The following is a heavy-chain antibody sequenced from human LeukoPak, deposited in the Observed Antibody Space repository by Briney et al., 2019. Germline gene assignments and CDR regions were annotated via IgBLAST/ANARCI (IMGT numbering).Heavy chain of an antibody. CDR1: GYTFTSYA. CDR2: INAGNGNT. Sequence: ASVKVSCKASGYTFTSYAMHWVRQAPGQRLEWMGWINAGNGNTKYSQKFQGRVTITRDTSASTAYMELSSLRSEDTAVYYCARDLLAAAATGFDYWGQGTLVTVSS. CDR3: ARDLLAAAATGFDY. V-gene: IGHV1-3*01. D-gene: IGHD6-13*01. J-gene: IGHJ4*02.